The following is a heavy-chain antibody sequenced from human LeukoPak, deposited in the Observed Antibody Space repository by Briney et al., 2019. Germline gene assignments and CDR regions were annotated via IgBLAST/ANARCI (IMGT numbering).Heavy chain of an antibody. V-gene: IGHV3-21*01. CDR2: ISSSSSYI. Sequence: PGGSLRLSCAASGFTFSSYSMNWVRQAPGKGLEWVSSISSSSSYIYYADSVKGRFTISRDNAKNSLYLQMNSLRAEDTAVYYCARSGRGYDDAFDIWAKGQWSPSLQ. CDR3: ARSGRGYDDAFDI. J-gene: IGHJ3*02. D-gene: IGHD5-12*01. CDR1: GFTFSSYS.